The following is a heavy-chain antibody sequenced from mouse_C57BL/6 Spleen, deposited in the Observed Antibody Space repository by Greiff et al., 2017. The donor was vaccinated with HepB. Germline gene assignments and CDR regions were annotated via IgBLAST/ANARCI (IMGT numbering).Heavy chain of an antibody. V-gene: IGHV1-4*01. CDR3: APYYDYDEGAWFAY. CDR2: INPSSGYT. Sequence: QVQLQQSGAELARPGASVKMSCKASGYTFTSYTMHWVKQRPGQGLEWIGYINPSSGYTKYNQKFKDKATLTADKSSSTAYMQLSSLTSEDSAVYYCAPYYDYDEGAWFAYWGQGTLVTVSA. CDR1: GYTFTSYT. D-gene: IGHD2-4*01. J-gene: IGHJ3*01.